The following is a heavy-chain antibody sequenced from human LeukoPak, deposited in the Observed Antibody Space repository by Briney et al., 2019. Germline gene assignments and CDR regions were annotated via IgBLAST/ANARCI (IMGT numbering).Heavy chain of an antibody. CDR1: GDSISSSGTYY. Sequence: PSETLSLTCTVSGDSISSSGTYYWSWIRQPPGKGLEWIGYIYYSGSTYYNPSLKSRVTISVDTSKNQFSLKLSSVTAADTAVYYCARGGYCSSTSCLNKQKVSSYHYYMDVWGKGTTVTVSS. CDR2: IYYSGST. D-gene: IGHD2-2*01. V-gene: IGHV4-30-4*08. J-gene: IGHJ6*03. CDR3: ARGGYCSSTSCLNKQKVSSYHYYMDV.